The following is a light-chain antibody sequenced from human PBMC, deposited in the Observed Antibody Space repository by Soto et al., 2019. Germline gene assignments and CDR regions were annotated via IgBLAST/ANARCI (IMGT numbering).Light chain of an antibody. CDR1: QGISTW. CDR2: AAS. J-gene: IGKJ5*01. Sequence: DIQMTQSPSSVSASVGDRVTITCRASQGISTWLAWYQQKPGKAPKLLIFAASTLQSGVPSRFSGSGSGTDFTLTISRLEPEDFAVYYCQQYGGSPVTFGQGTRLEIK. V-gene: IGKV1-12*01. CDR3: QQYGGSPVT.